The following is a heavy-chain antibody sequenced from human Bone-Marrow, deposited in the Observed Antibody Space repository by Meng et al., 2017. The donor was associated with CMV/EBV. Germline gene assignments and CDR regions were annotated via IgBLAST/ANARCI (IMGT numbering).Heavy chain of an antibody. V-gene: IGHV3-43*01. Sequence: GGSLRLSCAASGFTFDDYTMHWVRQAPGKGLEWVSLISWDGGSTYYADSVKGRFTISRDNAKNTLYLQMNSLRAEDTAVYYCARGNYDFWSGYDYYYYGMDVWGQGTTVTVSS. CDR2: ISWDGGST. CDR1: GFTFDDYT. CDR3: ARGNYDFWSGYDYYYYGMDV. J-gene: IGHJ6*02. D-gene: IGHD3-3*01.